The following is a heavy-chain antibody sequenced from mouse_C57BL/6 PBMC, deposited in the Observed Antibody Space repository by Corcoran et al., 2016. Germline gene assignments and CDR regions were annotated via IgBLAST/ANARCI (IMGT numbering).Heavy chain of an antibody. CDR2: IFPGSGRT. Sequence: QVQILQSGHELVKPGASVKTSCKASGYTFTDYYINWVKQRPGQGLEWIGWIFPGSGRTYYNEKFKGKATLTVNKSSSTAYMLLSSLTSEDSAVYFSARGMALRWAMDYWGQGTSVTVSS. J-gene: IGHJ4*01. D-gene: IGHD1-1*01. CDR1: GYTFTDYY. CDR3: ARGMALRWAMDY. V-gene: IGHV1-75*01.